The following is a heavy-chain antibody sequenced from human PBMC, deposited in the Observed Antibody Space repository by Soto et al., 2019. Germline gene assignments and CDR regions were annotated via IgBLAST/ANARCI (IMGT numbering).Heavy chain of an antibody. Sequence: PGGSLRLSCAASGFTFRNYAMTWVRQAPGKGLEWVSGISSSGDNTYYPSSVRGRFTISRDNSKDTLFLQMSSLRAEDTATYYCAKFKGGVNNGLDIWGQGTMVTVS. CDR1: GFTFRNYA. J-gene: IGHJ3*02. CDR2: ISSSGDNT. D-gene: IGHD2-8*01. V-gene: IGHV3-23*01. CDR3: AKFKGGVNNGLDI.